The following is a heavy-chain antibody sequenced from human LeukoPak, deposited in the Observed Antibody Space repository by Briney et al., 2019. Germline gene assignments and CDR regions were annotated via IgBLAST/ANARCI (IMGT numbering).Heavy chain of an antibody. CDR2: INPNSGGT. V-gene: IGHV1-2*02. D-gene: IGHD3-22*01. J-gene: IGHJ4*02. Sequence: ASVTVSCTASVYTFTVYYLHWVRQAPGQGLEWMGWINPNSGGTNYAQNFQGRVTMTRDTSISTAYMELSRLISDDTAVYYCARGSAEKDYDSSGFDYWGQGNLVTVSS. CDR1: VYTFTVYY. CDR3: ARGSAEKDYDSSGFDY.